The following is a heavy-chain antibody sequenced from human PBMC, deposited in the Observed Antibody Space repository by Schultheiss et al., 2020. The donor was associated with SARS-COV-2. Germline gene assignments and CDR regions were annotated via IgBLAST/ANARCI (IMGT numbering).Heavy chain of an antibody. CDR1: GGSISSYY. V-gene: IGHV4-34*01. Sequence: SETLSLTCTVSGGSISSYYWSWIRQPPGKGLEWIGEINHSGSTNYNPSLKSRVTISVDTSKNQFSLKLSSVTAADTAVYYCARGPARGVVYANRYYYGMDVWGQGTTVTVSS. D-gene: IGHD2-8*02. J-gene: IGHJ6*02. CDR3: ARGPARGVVYANRYYYGMDV. CDR2: INHSGST.